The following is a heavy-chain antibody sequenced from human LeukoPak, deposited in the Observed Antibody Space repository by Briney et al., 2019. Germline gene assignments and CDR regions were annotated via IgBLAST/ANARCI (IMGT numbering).Heavy chain of an antibody. J-gene: IGHJ4*02. CDR2: IIPIFGTA. CDR3: ASRGYDSSDY. CDR1: GGTFSSYA. Sequence: ASVKVSCKASGGTFSSYAISWVRQAPGQGLEWMGRIIPIFGTANYAQKFQGRVTITTDESTSTAYMELSSLRSEDTAVYYCASRGYDSSDYWGQGTLVTVSS. D-gene: IGHD3-22*01. V-gene: IGHV1-69*05.